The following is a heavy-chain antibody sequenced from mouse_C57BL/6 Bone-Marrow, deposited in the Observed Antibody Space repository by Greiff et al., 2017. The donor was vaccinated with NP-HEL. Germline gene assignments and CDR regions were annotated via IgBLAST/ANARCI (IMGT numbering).Heavy chain of an antibody. D-gene: IGHD1-1*01. CDR3: ARDDYYAWFAY. CDR2: INPYNGGT. J-gene: IGHJ3*01. V-gene: IGHV1-19*01. Sequence: VQLKESGPVLVKPGASVKMSCKASGYTFTDYYMNWVKQSHGKSLEWIGVINPYNGGTSYNQKFKGKATLTVDKSSSTAYMELKSLTSEDSAVYYCARDDYYAWFAYWGQGTLVTVSA. CDR1: GYTFTDYY.